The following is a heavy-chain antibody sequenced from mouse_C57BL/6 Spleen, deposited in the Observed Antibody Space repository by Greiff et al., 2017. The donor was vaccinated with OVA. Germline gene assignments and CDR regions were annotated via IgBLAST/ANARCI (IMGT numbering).Heavy chain of an antibody. J-gene: IGHJ2*01. CDR2: INPDSSTI. CDR1: GIAFSRYW. D-gene: IGHD3-3*01. CDR3: ARGAGPYYFDY. V-gene: IGHV4-1*01. Sequence: EVNVVESGGGLVQPGGSLKLSCAASGIAFSRYWMSWVRRAPGKGLEWIGEINPDSSTINYAPSLKDKFIISRDNAKNTLYLQMSKVRSEDTALYYCARGAGPYYFDYWGQGTTLTVSS.